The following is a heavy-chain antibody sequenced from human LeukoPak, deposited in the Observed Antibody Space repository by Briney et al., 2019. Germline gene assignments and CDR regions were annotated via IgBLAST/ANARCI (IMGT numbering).Heavy chain of an antibody. J-gene: IGHJ4*02. Sequence: ASVKVSCKASGYTFTSYDINWVRQATGQGLEWMGWMNPNSGNTGYAQKFQGRVTMTRNTSISTAYMELSSLRSKDTAVYYCARVSPLGQYYFDYWGQGTLVTVSS. V-gene: IGHV1-8*01. CDR2: MNPNSGNT. CDR1: GYTFTSYD. CDR3: ARVSPLGQYYFDY.